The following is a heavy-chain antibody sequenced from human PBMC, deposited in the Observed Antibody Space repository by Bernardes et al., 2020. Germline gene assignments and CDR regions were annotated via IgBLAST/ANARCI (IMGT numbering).Heavy chain of an antibody. CDR2: VYSTGST. J-gene: IGHJ4*02. D-gene: IGHD3-22*01. V-gene: IGHV4-59*01. CDR3: ARDPGLYYDRNTAACYFDY. CDR1: GGSINSYY. Sequence: SETLSLTCTVSGGSINSYYWSWIRQPPGKGLEWIGYVYSTGSTNYKPSLKSRVTISVDTSKNQFSLRLSSVTAADTAVYYCARDPGLYYDRNTAACYFDYWGQGVLVTVSS.